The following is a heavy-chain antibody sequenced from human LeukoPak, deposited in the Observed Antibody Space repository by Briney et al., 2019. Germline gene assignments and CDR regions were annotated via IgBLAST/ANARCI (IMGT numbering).Heavy chain of an antibody. CDR3: ARVGSGYYYGYYFDY. CDR2: ISAYNGNT. V-gene: IGHV1-18*01. CDR1: GYTFTSYG. D-gene: IGHD3-22*01. J-gene: IGHJ4*02. Sequence: ASVKVSCKASGYTFTSYGISWVRQAPGQGLEWMGWISAYNGNTNYAQKLQGRVTMTTDTSTSTAYMELRSLRSDDTAVYYCARVGSGYYYGYYFDYWGKGTLVTVSS.